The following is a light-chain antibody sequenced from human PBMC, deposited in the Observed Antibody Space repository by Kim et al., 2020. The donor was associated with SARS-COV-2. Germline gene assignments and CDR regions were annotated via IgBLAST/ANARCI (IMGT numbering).Light chain of an antibody. CDR1: SGSIDDNY. Sequence: NFMLTQPHSVSESPGKTVTISWTRSSGSIDDNYVQWYQQRPGGVPTTVIYEDDQRPSGVSDRFSGSIDNSSNSASLTISGLRTEDEADYYCQSYNRDNVLFGGGTQLTVL. V-gene: IGLV6-57*04. J-gene: IGLJ2*01. CDR3: QSYNRDNVL. CDR2: EDD.